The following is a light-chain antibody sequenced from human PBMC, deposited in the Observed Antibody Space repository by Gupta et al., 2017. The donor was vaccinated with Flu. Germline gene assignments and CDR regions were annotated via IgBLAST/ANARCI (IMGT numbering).Light chain of an antibody. V-gene: IGKV3-11*01. Sequence: EIVLTQSPATLSLSPGERATLSCRASQGVRNYLVWYQQKLGRAPGLLIYDVSTRAAGIPARFSGSGSGTDFTLTISSLEPEDSAVYYCQQRNSWPLTFGGGARVEIK. CDR2: DVS. J-gene: IGKJ4*01. CDR1: QGVRNY. CDR3: QQRNSWPLT.